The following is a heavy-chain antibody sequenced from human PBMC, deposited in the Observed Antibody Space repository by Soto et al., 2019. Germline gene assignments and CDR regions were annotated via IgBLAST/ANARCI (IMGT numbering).Heavy chain of an antibody. CDR1: GGSISSSNW. CDR2: IYHSGST. J-gene: IGHJ6*02. Sequence: SETLSLTCAVSGGSISSSNWWSWVRQPPGRGLEWIGEIYHSGSTNYNPSLKSRVTISVDKSKNQFSLKLSSVTAADTTVYYCARCYGSGSSYYYYYGMDVWGQGTTVTVSS. CDR3: ARCYGSGSSYYYYYGMDV. V-gene: IGHV4-4*02. D-gene: IGHD3-10*01.